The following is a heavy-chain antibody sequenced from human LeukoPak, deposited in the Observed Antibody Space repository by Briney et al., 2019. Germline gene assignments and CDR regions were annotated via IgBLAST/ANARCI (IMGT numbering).Heavy chain of an antibody. CDR3: ARDRFYYGSGSYPLDY. CDR2: IWYDGGNK. D-gene: IGHD3-10*01. CDR1: GFTFSSYG. Sequence: GRSLRLSCAASGFTFSSYGMHWVRQAPGKGLEWVAVIWYDGGNKYYADSVKGRFTISRDNSKNTLYLQMNSLRAEDTAVYYCARDRFYYGSGSYPLDYWGQGTLVTVSS. J-gene: IGHJ4*02. V-gene: IGHV3-33*01.